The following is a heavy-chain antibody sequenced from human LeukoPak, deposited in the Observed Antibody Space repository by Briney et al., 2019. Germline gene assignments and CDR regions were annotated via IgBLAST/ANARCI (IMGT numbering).Heavy chain of an antibody. J-gene: IGHJ5*02. CDR2: IFYSGST. Sequence: SETLSLTCAVSGGSISSGVYYWSWIRQHPGKGLEWIGYIFYSGSTYYNPSLKSRVSISVDTSKNQFSLKLNSVTAADTAVYYCARGRLLNWFDPWGQGILVTVSS. CDR1: GGSISSGVYY. V-gene: IGHV4-31*11. D-gene: IGHD5-12*01. CDR3: ARGRLLNWFDP.